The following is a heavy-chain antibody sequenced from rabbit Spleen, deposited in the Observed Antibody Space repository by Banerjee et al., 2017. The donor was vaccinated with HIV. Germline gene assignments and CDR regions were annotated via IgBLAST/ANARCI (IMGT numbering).Heavy chain of an antibody. CDR3: ARDTSSSFSSYGMDL. CDR1: GFSFSSTYW. J-gene: IGHJ6*01. V-gene: IGHV1S45*01. D-gene: IGHD1-1*01. CDR2: IDIGSSGFT. Sequence: QGQLEESGGDLVKPEGSLTLTCTASGFSFSSTYWIFWVRQAPGKGLEWIACIDIGSSGFTYFASWAKGRFTISKTSSTTVALQMTGMTAADTATYFCARDTSSSFSSYGMDLWGQGTLVTVS.